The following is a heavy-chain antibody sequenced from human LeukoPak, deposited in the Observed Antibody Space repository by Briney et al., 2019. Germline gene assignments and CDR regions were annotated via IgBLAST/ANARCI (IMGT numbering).Heavy chain of an antibody. Sequence: ASVKVSCKASGYTFTGYYMHWVRHAPGQGLEWMGWINPNSGGTNYARKFQGRVTMNEDTSISTAYMELSRLRSDDTAVYYCARSRDSSSLRPQGYYYYYMDVWGKGTTVTISS. D-gene: IGHD6-13*01. J-gene: IGHJ6*03. CDR3: ARSRDSSSLRPQGYYYYYMDV. V-gene: IGHV1-2*02. CDR2: INPNSGGT. CDR1: GYTFTGYY.